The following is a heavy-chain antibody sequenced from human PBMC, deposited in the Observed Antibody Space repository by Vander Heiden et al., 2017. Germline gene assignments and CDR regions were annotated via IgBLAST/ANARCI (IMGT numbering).Heavy chain of an antibody. D-gene: IGHD2-15*01. V-gene: IGHV1-69*10. Sequence: QVQLVQSGAEVKKPGSSVKVSCKASGGTFSSYAISWVRQAPGQGPGWMGGIIPTLGIANYAQKFQGRVTITTDKSTSTAYMELSSLRSEDTAVYYCARGFTDCSGGSCYSSHNWFDPWGQGTLVTVSS. J-gene: IGHJ5*02. CDR2: IIPTLGIA. CDR1: GGTFSSYA. CDR3: ARGFTDCSGGSCYSSHNWFDP.